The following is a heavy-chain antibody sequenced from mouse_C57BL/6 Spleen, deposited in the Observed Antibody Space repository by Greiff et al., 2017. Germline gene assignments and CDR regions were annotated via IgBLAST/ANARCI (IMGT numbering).Heavy chain of an antibody. J-gene: IGHJ4*01. CDR2: IHPYSGST. CDR1: GYTFTSYW. Sequence: QVQLQQPGAELVKPGASVKLSCKASGYTFTSYWMHWVKQRPGQGLEWIGMIHPYSGSTNYNEKFKSKATLTVDKSSSTAYMQLSSLTSEDSAVYYCAHSNYAAMDYWGQGTSVTVSS. D-gene: IGHD2-5*01. V-gene: IGHV1-64*01. CDR3: AHSNYAAMDY.